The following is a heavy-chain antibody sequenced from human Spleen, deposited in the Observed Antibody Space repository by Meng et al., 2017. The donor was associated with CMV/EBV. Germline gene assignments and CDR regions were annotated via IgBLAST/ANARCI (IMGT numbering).Heavy chain of an antibody. D-gene: IGHD3-3*01. CDR2: INHSGST. Sequence: SQTLSLTCAVYGGSFSGYYWSWIRQPPGKGLEWIGEINHSGSTNYNPSLESRVTISVDTSKNQFSLKLSSVTAADTAVYYCARGRSITIFGVVIPGYFDYWGQGTLVTVSS. CDR3: ARGRSITIFGVVIPGYFDY. J-gene: IGHJ4*02. CDR1: GGSFSGYY. V-gene: IGHV4-34*01.